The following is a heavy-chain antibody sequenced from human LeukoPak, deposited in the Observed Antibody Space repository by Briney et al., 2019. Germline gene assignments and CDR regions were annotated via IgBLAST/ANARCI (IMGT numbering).Heavy chain of an antibody. D-gene: IGHD3-3*01. J-gene: IGHJ4*02. V-gene: IGHV3-23*01. CDR1: RFTFSTYW. CDR3: AKEEWLLAVYFDY. CDR2: ISGSGGST. Sequence: PGGSLRLSCAASRFTFSTYWMSWVRQAPGKGLEWVSTISGSGGSTYYADSVKGQFTISRDNSKNTLYLQMNSLRAEDTAVYYCAKEEWLLAVYFDYWGQGTLVTVSS.